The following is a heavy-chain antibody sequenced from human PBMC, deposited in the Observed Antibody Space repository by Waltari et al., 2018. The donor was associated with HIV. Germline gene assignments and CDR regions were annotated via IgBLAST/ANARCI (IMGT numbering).Heavy chain of an antibody. CDR1: GGSISDSY. Sequence: QVQLQELGPGLVKPSETLSLTCTVSGGSISDSYWNWIRQPPGKGLEWLGYIYYSGSTNYNPSRKSRVTISVDTSENQFSLKLKSVTAADTAVYYCARENPWFFDLWGRGTLVTVSS. J-gene: IGHJ2*01. CDR3: ARENPWFFDL. CDR2: IYYSGST. V-gene: IGHV4-59*01.